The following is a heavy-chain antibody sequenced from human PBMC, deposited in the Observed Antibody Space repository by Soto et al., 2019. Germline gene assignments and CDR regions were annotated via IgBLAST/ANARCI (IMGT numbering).Heavy chain of an antibody. J-gene: IGHJ6*02. D-gene: IGHD1-26*01. CDR3: AREEEQDPYGMDV. CDR1: GVTCSSYA. Sequence: QVQLVESGGGVVQPGRSLRLSCEASGVTCSSYAMHWVRQAPGKGLEWVAVISYDGSNKYYADSVTGRFTISRDNSKNTLYLQMNSLRAEDTAVYYCAREEEQDPYGMDVWGQGTTVTVSS. CDR2: ISYDGSNK. V-gene: IGHV3-30-3*01.